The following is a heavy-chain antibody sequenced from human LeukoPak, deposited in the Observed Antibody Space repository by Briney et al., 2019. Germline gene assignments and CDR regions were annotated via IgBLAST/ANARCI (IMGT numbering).Heavy chain of an antibody. D-gene: IGHD2-2*01. Sequence: SVKVSCKASGGTFSSYAISWVRQAPGQGLEWMGRIIPILGIANYAQKFQGRVTITADKSTSTAYMELSSLRSEDTAVYYCARSGRGPAYEDYWGQGTLVTVSS. CDR1: GGTFSSYA. V-gene: IGHV1-69*04. CDR3: ARSGRGPAYEDY. J-gene: IGHJ4*02. CDR2: IIPILGIA.